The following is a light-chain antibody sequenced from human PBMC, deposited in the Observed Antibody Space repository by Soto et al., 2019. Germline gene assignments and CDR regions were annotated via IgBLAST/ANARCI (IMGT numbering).Light chain of an antibody. V-gene: IGLV2-14*01. CDR2: EVS. J-gene: IGLJ3*02. Sequence: QSALTQPASVSGSPGQSITISCTGTSSDVGVYNYVSWYQHHPGKAPKLMIYEVSNRPSGVSNRFSGSKSGNTASLTISGLQAEDEADYYCNSYTTCSSWVFGGGTKLTVL. CDR1: SSDVGVYNY. CDR3: NSYTTCSSWV.